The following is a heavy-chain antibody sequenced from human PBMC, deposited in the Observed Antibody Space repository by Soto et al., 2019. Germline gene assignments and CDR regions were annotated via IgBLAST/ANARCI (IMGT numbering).Heavy chain of an antibody. CDR3: ARDRTNYYDSSGGFDY. CDR1: GYTFTSYG. V-gene: IGHV1-18*01. CDR2: ISAYNGNT. J-gene: IGHJ4*02. Sequence: QVQLVQSGAEVKKPGASVKVSCKASGYTFTSYGISWVRQAPGQGLEWMGWISAYNGNTNYAQKLQGRVTMTTDTSTSPAYMELRSLRSDDTAVYYCARDRTNYYDSSGGFDYWGQGTLVTVSS. D-gene: IGHD3-22*01.